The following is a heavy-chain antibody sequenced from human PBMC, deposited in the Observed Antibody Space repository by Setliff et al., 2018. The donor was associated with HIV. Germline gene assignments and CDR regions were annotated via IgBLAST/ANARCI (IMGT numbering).Heavy chain of an antibody. J-gene: IGHJ4*02. CDR2: IYNSAST. V-gene: IGHV4-4*09. Sequence: ASETLSLTCTVSGDSISTDYWTWIRQPPGKGLEWIGYIYNSASTSYNPSLKSRVTISVDTSKNQFSLKLSSVTAADTAVYYCEVAGQWGQGTLVTVSS. D-gene: IGHD6-19*01. CDR1: GDSISTDY. CDR3: EVAGQ.